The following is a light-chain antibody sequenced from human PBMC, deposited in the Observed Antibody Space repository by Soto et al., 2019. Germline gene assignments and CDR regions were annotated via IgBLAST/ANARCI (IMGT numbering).Light chain of an antibody. CDR3: QQRSNWYT. V-gene: IGKV3-11*01. CDR1: QSVSSY. Sequence: EIVLTQSPATLSLSPGERATLSCRASQSVSSYLAWYQQKPGQAPRLLIYDASSRATGIPARFSRSGSGTDFTLTISSLEPEDFAVYYCQQRSNWYTFGQGTKLEIK. CDR2: DAS. J-gene: IGKJ2*01.